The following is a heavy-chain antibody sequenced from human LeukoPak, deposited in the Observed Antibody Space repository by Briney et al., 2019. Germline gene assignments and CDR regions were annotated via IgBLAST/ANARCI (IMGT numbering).Heavy chain of an antibody. CDR3: ALLTGYYGSHAFDI. J-gene: IGHJ3*02. CDR2: FDPEDGET. Sequence: ASVKVSCKVSGYTLTELSMHWVRQAPGKGLEWMGGFDPEDGETIYAQKFQGRVTMTEDTSTDTAYMELSSLRSEDTAVYYCALLTGYYGSHAFDIWGQGTMVTVSS. V-gene: IGHV1-24*01. D-gene: IGHD3-9*01. CDR1: GYTLTELS.